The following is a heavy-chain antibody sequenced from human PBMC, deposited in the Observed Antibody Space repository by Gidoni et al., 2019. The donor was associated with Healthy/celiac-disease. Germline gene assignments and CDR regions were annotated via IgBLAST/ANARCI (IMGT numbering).Heavy chain of an antibody. V-gene: IGHV4-34*01. J-gene: IGHJ4*02. CDR1: GGSFSGYY. CDR3: ARFGGYGEKAFDY. Sequence: QVQLQQWGAGLLKPSETLSLTCAVYGGSFSGYYWSGIRQPPGKGLEWIWEINHSGSPNYNPSLKSRVTISVDTSKHQFSLKLSSVTAADTAVYYCARFGGYGEKAFDYWGQGTLVTVSS. CDR2: INHSGSP. D-gene: IGHD4-17*01.